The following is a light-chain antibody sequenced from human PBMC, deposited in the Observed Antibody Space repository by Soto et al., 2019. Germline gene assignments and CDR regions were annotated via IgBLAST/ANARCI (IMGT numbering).Light chain of an antibody. Sequence: QSALTQPASVSGSPGQSITISCTGTSIDVGGYNYVSWYQQHPGKAPKLMIYEVTNRPSGVSNRFSGSKSGNTASLTISGLQAEDEADYYCSSYTSSSTLDVFGTGTKVTVL. J-gene: IGLJ1*01. CDR3: SSYTSSSTLDV. V-gene: IGLV2-14*01. CDR2: EVT. CDR1: SIDVGGYNY.